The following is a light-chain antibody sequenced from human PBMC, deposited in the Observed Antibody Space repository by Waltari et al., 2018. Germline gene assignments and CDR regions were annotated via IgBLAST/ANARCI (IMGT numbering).Light chain of an antibody. Sequence: QSALTQPRSVSGSPGQSVTISCTGTSSDVGGYNYVSWYQQHPGKAPKLMIYDVNNRPSGVPDRVSGSKSDNTASLTISGLQAEDEADYYCCSFAGSYTRVFGPGTQVTVL. J-gene: IGLJ1*01. CDR3: CSFAGSYTRV. CDR1: SSDVGGYNY. CDR2: DVN. V-gene: IGLV2-11*01.